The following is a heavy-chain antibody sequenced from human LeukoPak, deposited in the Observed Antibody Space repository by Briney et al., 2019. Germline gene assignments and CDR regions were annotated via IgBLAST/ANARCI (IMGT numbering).Heavy chain of an antibody. V-gene: IGHV3-30*04. CDR2: ISYDGSNK. CDR1: GFTLSSYA. CDR3: ARDRPVTV. D-gene: IGHD2-21*02. J-gene: IGHJ4*02. Sequence: GGSLRLSCAASGFTLSSYAMHWVRQAPGKGLEWVAVISYDGSNKYYADSVKGRFTISRDNSKNTLYLQMNSLRAEDTAVYYCARDRPVTVWGQGTLVTVSS.